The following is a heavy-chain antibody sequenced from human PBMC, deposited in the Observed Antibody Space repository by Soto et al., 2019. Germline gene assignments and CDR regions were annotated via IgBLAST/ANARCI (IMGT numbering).Heavy chain of an antibody. Sequence: KPYVTLPRTGIVSSRSHNSAPYHCLSIRHSPGKGLEWMGAIYYSASTYYSSSLKSRIRISVDTSKNQYSLKVNSVTAADTALYYCASEYRVHYAGAMDVWGKGTRVTVSS. V-gene: IGHV4-30-4*01. CDR1: SRSHNSAPYH. D-gene: IGHD3-16*01. J-gene: IGHJ6*04. CDR2: IYYSAST. CDR3: ASEYRVHYAGAMDV.